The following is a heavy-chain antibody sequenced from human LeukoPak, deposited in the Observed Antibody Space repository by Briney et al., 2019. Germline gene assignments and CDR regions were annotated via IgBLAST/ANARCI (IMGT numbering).Heavy chain of an antibody. V-gene: IGHV3-30*04. CDR1: GFTISTYA. Sequence: GGSLRLSCAASGFTISTYAMHWVRQAPGKGLEWVAVISYDGSSKYYADSVKGPFTISRDNSKNTLYLQMNSLRAEDTAVYYCARARSSYGYGDAFDIWGQGTMVTVSS. CDR2: ISYDGSSK. CDR3: ARARSSYGYGDAFDI. J-gene: IGHJ3*02. D-gene: IGHD5-18*01.